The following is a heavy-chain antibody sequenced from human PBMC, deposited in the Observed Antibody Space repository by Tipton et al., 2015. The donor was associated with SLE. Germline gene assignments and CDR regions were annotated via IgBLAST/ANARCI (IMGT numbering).Heavy chain of an antibody. CDR2: IIPMFDVA. CDR1: GYGFTNYG. Sequence: QLVQSGAEVKKPGASVKVSCKASGYGFTNYGISWVRQAPGQGLEWMGGIIPMFDVANHAQKFQGRVTITADESTSTAYMELSSLRSEDTAVYYCARGRSVVTQDYFDHWDQGTLVAVSS. V-gene: IGHV1-69*01. CDR3: ARGRSVVTQDYFDH. J-gene: IGHJ4*02. D-gene: IGHD4-23*01.